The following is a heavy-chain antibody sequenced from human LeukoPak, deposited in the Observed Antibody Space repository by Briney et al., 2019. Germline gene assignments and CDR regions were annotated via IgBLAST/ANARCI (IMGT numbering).Heavy chain of an antibody. Sequence: PSETLSLTCTVSGGSISSGSYYWSWIRQPAGKGLEWIGRIYTSGSTNYNPSLKSRVTISVDTSKNQFSLKLSSVPAADTAVYYCARDNRYDSSGYRLPFWYFDLWGRGTLVTVSS. D-gene: IGHD3-22*01. CDR3: ARDNRYDSSGYRLPFWYFDL. V-gene: IGHV4-61*02. CDR2: IYTSGST. J-gene: IGHJ2*01. CDR1: GGSISSGSYY.